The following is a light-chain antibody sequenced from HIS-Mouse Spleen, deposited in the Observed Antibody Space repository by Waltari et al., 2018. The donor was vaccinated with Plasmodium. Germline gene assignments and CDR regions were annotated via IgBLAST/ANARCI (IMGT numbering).Light chain of an antibody. J-gene: IGKJ3*01. V-gene: IGKV3-15*01. CDR1: QRVSRN. Sequence: EIGMTQSPATLSVSPGERATLYCRACQRVSRNLAWYKQKPGQAPRLLIYGASTRATGIPARFSGSGSGTEFTLTISSLQSEDFAVYYCQQYNNWSFTFGPGTKVDIK. CDR2: GAS. CDR3: QQYNNWSFT.